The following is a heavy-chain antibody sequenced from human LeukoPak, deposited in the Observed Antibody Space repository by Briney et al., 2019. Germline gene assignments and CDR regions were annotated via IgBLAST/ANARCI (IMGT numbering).Heavy chain of an antibody. CDR2: IIPIFGTA. J-gene: IGHJ4*02. CDR1: GGTFSSYA. D-gene: IGHD1-26*01. CDR3: ATSGAYQSYFDY. Sequence: ASVKVSCKASGGTFSSYAISWVRQAPGQGLEWKGGIIPIFGTANYAQKFQGRVTITTDESTSTAYMELSSLRSEDTAVYYCATSGAYQSYFDYWGQGTLVTVSS. V-gene: IGHV1-69*05.